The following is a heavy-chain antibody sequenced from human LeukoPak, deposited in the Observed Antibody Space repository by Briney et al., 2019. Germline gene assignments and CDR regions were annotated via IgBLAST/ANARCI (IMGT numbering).Heavy chain of an antibody. CDR1: SGSIINSNYY. CDR2: IYSGGTT. J-gene: IGHJ3*02. V-gene: IGHV4-39*01. CDR3: VRGATAYDAFDI. Sequence: SETLSLTCSVSSGSIINSNYYWGWIRQPPGKGLECIGTIYSGGTTFYTPSFQSRVSISVDTSKRQFSLKLSSMTAADTAIYFCVRGATAYDAFDIWGQGTMVTVAS. D-gene: IGHD6-13*01.